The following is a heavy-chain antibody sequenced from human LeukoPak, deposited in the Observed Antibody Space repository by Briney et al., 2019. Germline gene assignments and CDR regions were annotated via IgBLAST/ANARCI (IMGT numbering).Heavy chain of an antibody. J-gene: IGHJ4*02. D-gene: IGHD6-19*01. Sequence: PGGSLRLSCAASGFTFSSYWMHWVRQAPGKGLVWVSRINSDGSSTSYADSVKGRFTISRDNAKNSLYLQMNSLRAEDMALYYCAKDIGSSGWYYFDYWGQGTLVTVSS. CDR1: GFTFSSYW. CDR3: AKDIGSSGWYYFDY. V-gene: IGHV3-74*01. CDR2: INSDGSST.